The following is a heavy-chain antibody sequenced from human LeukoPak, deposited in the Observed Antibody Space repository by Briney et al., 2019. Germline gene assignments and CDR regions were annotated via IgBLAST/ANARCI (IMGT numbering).Heavy chain of an antibody. J-gene: IGHJ5*02. V-gene: IGHV4-61*02. CDR1: GGSISSGSYY. CDR2: IYTSGST. D-gene: IGHD3-10*01. CDR3: ARDFQYYYGSGSYSWWFDP. Sequence: PSETLSLTCTVSGGSISSGSYYWSWIRQPAGKGLEWIGRIYTSGSTNYNPSLKSRVTISVDTSKNQFSLKLSSVTAADTAVYYCARDFQYYYGSGSYSWWFDPWGQGTLVTVSS.